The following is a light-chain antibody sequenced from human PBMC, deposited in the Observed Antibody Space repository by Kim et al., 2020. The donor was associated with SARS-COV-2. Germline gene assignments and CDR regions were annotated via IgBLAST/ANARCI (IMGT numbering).Light chain of an antibody. J-gene: IGKJ5*01. CDR2: GVS. CDR1: QTVRNSY. V-gene: IGKV3-20*01. CDR3: QQYDDSPIT. Sequence: SPGERATLSCRASQTVRNSYLAWYQQKPGQAPRLLISGVSTRATDIPDRFSGSESGTDFTLTISRLEPEDFAVYYCQQYDDSPITFGQGTRLEIK.